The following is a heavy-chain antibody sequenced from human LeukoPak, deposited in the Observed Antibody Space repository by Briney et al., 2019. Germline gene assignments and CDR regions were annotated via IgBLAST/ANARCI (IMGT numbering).Heavy chain of an antibody. CDR2: ISSSSDLM. V-gene: IGHV3-48*02. Sequence: QPGGSLRLSCEASGFSLSISGTNWVRQAPGKGLEWVSYISSSSDLMSYVDSVKGRFTVSRDNAKNSLFLQMNSLRDEDTAVYYCARVLRGLYNLGDWGQGTLVTVSS. J-gene: IGHJ4*02. D-gene: IGHD3-10*01. CDR1: GFSLSISG. CDR3: ARVLRGLYNLGD.